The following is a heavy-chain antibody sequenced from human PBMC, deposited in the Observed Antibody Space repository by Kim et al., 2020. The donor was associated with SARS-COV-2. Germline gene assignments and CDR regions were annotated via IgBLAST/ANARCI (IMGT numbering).Heavy chain of an antibody. CDR2: INHSGST. D-gene: IGHD3-9*01. J-gene: IGHJ3*02. V-gene: IGHV4-34*01. CDR1: GGSFSGYY. Sequence: SETLSHTCAVYGGSFSGYYWSWIRQPPGKGLEWIGEINHSGSTNYNPSLKSRVTISVDTSKNQFSLKLSSVTAADTAVYYCARKDILTGYYIPVNAFDIWGQGTMVTVSS. CDR3: ARKDILTGYYIPVNAFDI.